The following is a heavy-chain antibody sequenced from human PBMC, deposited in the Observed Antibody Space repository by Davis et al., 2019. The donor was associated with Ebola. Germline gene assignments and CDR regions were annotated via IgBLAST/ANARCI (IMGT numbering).Heavy chain of an antibody. CDR3: VKSSANYYYYYHMDV. CDR1: GFTFSSFA. J-gene: IGHJ6*03. V-gene: IGHV3-64D*06. Sequence: GESLKISCSASGFTFSSFAMHWVRQAPGKGLEYVSAISSNGGTTYYADSVKGRFTISRDNSKNTLYLQMSSLGAEDTAVYYCVKSSANYYYYYHMDVWGKGTTVTVSS. CDR2: ISSNGGTT.